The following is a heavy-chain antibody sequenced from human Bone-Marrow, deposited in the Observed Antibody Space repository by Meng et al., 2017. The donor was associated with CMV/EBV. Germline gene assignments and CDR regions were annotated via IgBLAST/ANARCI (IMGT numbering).Heavy chain of an antibody. Sequence: ASVKVSCKTSGYTFTDYYIHWVRQAPGQGLEWMAWLNPNSGVTNSAQKFQSRVALTRDTSISTAYMELSRLRFDDTAIYYCARETGEKVNWFDPWGQGTLVTVSS. CDR1: GYTFTDYY. CDR2: LNPNSGVT. CDR3: ARETGEKVNWFDP. V-gene: IGHV1-2*02. J-gene: IGHJ5*02. D-gene: IGHD1-1*01.